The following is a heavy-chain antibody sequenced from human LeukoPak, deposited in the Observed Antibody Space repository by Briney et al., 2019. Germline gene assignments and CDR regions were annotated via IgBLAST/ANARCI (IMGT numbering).Heavy chain of an antibody. J-gene: IGHJ5*02. Sequence: ASVKVSCKASGYTFTSYGISWVRQAPGQGLEWMGWISAYNGNTNYAQKLQGRVTMTTDTSTSTAYMELRSLRSDDTAVYYCAKGSEDYGDYVDVGWFDPWGQGTLVSVSS. D-gene: IGHD4-17*01. CDR2: ISAYNGNT. CDR3: AKGSEDYGDYVDVGWFDP. CDR1: GYTFTSYG. V-gene: IGHV1-18*01.